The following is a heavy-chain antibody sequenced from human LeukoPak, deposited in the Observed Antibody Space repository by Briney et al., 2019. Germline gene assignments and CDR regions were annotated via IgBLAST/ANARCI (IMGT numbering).Heavy chain of an antibody. Sequence: PSETLSLTCTVSGGSISSGGYYWSWIRQHPGKGLEWIGYIYYSGSTYYNPSLKSRVTISVDTSKNQFSLKLSSVTAADTAVYYCARVYSQDYGGNPYAFDIWGQGTMVTVSS. J-gene: IGHJ3*02. CDR2: IYYSGST. CDR1: GGSISSGGYY. V-gene: IGHV4-31*03. CDR3: ARVYSQDYGGNPYAFDI. D-gene: IGHD4-23*01.